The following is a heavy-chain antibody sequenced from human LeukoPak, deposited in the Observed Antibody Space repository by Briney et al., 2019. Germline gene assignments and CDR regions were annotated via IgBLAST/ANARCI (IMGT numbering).Heavy chain of an antibody. V-gene: IGHV4-31*03. D-gene: IGHD5-24*01. Sequence: SETLSLTCTVSGGSIRSGGNYWSWIRQNPGKGLEWIGYIYYSGSTYYSPSLKSRLTISVDASKNQFSLKLSSVTAAHTAVYYCARGDGYNADYWGQGTLVTVSS. CDR1: GGSIRSGGNY. J-gene: IGHJ4*02. CDR3: ARGDGYNADY. CDR2: IYYSGST.